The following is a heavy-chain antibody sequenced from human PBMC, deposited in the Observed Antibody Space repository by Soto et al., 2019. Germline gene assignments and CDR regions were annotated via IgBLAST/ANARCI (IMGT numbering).Heavy chain of an antibody. CDR1: GYTFTSYG. CDR3: AGVDGDCSGGSCYSDCFDP. D-gene: IGHD2-15*01. CDR2: ISAYNGNT. J-gene: IGHJ5*02. Sequence: QVQLVQSGAEVKKPGASVKVSCKASGYTFTSYGISWVRQAPGQGLEWMGWISAYNGNTNYAQKLQGRVTMTTDASTSTASMELRRLRSDDTAVYYCAGVDGDCSGGSCYSDCFDPWGQGPLVTVSS. V-gene: IGHV1-18*01.